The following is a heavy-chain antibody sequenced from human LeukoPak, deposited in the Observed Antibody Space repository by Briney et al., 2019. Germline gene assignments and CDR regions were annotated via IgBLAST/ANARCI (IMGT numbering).Heavy chain of an antibody. V-gene: IGHV1-18*01. CDR1: VYTFTSYG. CDR2: ISAYNGSA. D-gene: IGHD6-19*01. CDR3: AKTAVAGTVDY. Sequence: ASVTVSCKASVYTFTSYGISWVRQAPGQGREWMGWISAYNGSANYAQKLQGRVTMTTDTSTSTAYMELRSLRSDDTAVYYCAKTAVAGTVDYWGQGTLVTVSS. J-gene: IGHJ4*02.